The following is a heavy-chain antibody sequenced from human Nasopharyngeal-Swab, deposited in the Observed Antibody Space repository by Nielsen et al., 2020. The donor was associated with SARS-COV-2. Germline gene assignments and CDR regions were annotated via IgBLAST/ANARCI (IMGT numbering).Heavy chain of an antibody. J-gene: IGHJ3*02. CDR1: GYTFTGYY. D-gene: IGHD1-26*01. CDR2: INPNSGGT. Sequence: ASVKVSCKASGYTFTGYYMHWVRQAPGQGLEWMGRINPNSGGTNYAQKFQGGVTMTRDTSISTAYMELSRLRSDDTAVYYCAAWWELSAFDIWGQGTMVTVSS. V-gene: IGHV1-2*06. CDR3: AAWWELSAFDI.